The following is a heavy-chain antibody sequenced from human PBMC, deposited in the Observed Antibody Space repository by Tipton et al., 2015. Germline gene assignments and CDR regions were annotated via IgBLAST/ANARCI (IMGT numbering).Heavy chain of an antibody. V-gene: IGHV3-73*01. Sequence: GLVKPSETLSLTCTVSGDSLSTYYWSWIRQSPGKGLEWIGRIRTKFNSNATAYAASVKGRFTISRDDSQSTAFLQMDSLKTEDTAVYYCTRWDRTRVYPDYWGQGTPVTVSS. CDR3: TRWDRTRVYPDY. CDR1: GDSLSTYY. J-gene: IGHJ4*02. CDR2: IRTKFNSNAT. D-gene: IGHD2-8*02.